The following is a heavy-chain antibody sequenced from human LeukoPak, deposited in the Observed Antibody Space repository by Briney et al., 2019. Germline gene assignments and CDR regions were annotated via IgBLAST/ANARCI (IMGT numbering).Heavy chain of an antibody. D-gene: IGHD1-26*01. CDR3: ARHRIGEWELLRRTNWFDP. J-gene: IGHJ5*02. Sequence: SETLSLTCAVYGGSFSGYYWSWIRQPPGKGLEWIGEINHSGSTNYNPSLKSRVTISVDTSKNQFSLKLSSVTAADTAVYYCARHRIGEWELLRRTNWFDPWGQGTLVTVSS. CDR2: INHSGST. CDR1: GGSFSGYY. V-gene: IGHV4-34*01.